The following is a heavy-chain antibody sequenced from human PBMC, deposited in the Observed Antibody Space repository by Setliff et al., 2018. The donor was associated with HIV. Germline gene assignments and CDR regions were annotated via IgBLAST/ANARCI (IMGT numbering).Heavy chain of an antibody. J-gene: IGHJ6*03. CDR3: ARDLWGDDYYYDNMDV. D-gene: IGHD2-21*02. Sequence: SETLSLTCTVSGGSVSSASYYWSWIRQPPGKGLEWIGYIYYSGTTKYNPSLKSRVTISVDTSKNQFSLKLSSVTAADTAVYYCARDLWGDDYYYDNMDVWGKGTTVTVSS. V-gene: IGHV4-61*01. CDR1: GGSVSSASYY. CDR2: IYYSGTT.